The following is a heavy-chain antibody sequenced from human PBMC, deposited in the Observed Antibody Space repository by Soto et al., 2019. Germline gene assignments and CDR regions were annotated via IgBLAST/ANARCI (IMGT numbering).Heavy chain of an antibody. V-gene: IGHV1-18*01. D-gene: IGHD6-19*01. J-gene: IGHJ4*02. CDR3: ARDLVRRQWLAFDY. Sequence: ASVRVSCKASGYTFTSYGIRWVRQAPGQGLEWMGWISAYNGNTNYAQKLQGRVTMTTDTSTSTAYMELRSLRSDDTAVYYCARDLVRRQWLAFDYWGQGTLVTVSS. CDR1: GYTFTSYG. CDR2: ISAYNGNT.